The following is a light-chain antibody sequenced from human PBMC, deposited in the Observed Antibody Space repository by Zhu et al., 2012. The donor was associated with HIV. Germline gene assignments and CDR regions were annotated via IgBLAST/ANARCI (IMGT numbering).Light chain of an antibody. V-gene: IGKV3-15*01. CDR3: QQYNNWPPWT. CDR2: DAS. J-gene: IGKJ1*01. Sequence: EIVMTQSPATLSVSPGERATLSCRASQSVNSNLAWYQQKPGQTPRLVIYDASTRATGIPARFSGSGSGTEFTLTISSMQSEDFAVXHCQQYNNWPPWTFGQRDQGGNQT. CDR1: QSVNSN.